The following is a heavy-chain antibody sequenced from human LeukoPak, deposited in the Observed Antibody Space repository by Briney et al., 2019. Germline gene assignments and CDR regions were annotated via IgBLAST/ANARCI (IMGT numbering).Heavy chain of an antibody. Sequence: SETLSLTCAVYGGSFSGYYWSWIRQPPGKGPERIGEIDHSGSTNYNPSLKSRVTISVDTSKNQFSLKLSSVTAADTAVYYCARSIEVVVITPFDYWGQETLVTASS. J-gene: IGHJ4*02. D-gene: IGHD3-22*01. CDR3: ARSIEVVVITPFDY. CDR1: GGSFSGYY. CDR2: IDHSGST. V-gene: IGHV4-34*01.